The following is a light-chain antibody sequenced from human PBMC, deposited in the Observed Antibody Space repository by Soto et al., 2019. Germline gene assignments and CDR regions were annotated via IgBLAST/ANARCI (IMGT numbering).Light chain of an antibody. CDR2: EVN. CDR1: GSDVGDSSH. CDR3: CLSPGSLPWL. J-gene: IGLJ3*02. Sequence: QSALTQPRSVSGSPGQSVTISCTATGSDVGDSSHVSWYQLHPGKAPKLMIYEVNNRPSGVPDRFSGSKSGSTASLTISGLQADDEAEYYCCLSPGSLPWLFGGGTKLTVL. V-gene: IGLV2-11*01.